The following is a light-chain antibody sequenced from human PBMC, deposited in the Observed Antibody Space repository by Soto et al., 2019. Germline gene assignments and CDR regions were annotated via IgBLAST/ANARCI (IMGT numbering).Light chain of an antibody. CDR3: QQYNSYPLT. CDR2: AES. CDR1: QGINNY. V-gene: IGKV1-16*02. Sequence: DIQMTQSPSSLSASIGDRVTITCRASQGINNYLAWFQQKPGRAPKSLIYAESSLQSGVPSKFSGSGSGTDFTLTIDSLQPEDFATYYCQQYNSYPLTFGQGTRLEIK. J-gene: IGKJ5*01.